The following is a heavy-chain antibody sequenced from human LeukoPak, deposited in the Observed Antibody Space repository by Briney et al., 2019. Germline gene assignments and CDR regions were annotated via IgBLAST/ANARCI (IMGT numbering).Heavy chain of an antibody. Sequence: SETLSLTCTVSGGSISSYYWSWIRQPPGKGLEWIGYIYYTGSINYNPSLKSRVTISVDTSKNQFSLKLSSVTAADTAVYYCASSSWYGNWFDPWGQGTLVTVSS. D-gene: IGHD6-13*01. CDR1: GGSISSYY. V-gene: IGHV4-59*01. CDR2: IYYTGSI. J-gene: IGHJ5*02. CDR3: ASSSWYGNWFDP.